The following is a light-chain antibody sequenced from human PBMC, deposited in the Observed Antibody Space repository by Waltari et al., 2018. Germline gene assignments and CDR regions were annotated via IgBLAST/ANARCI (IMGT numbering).Light chain of an antibody. CDR3: QHLTA. Sequence: AIQLTQSPSSLAAAVGDRVTITCRASQGISSAVAWYQQKPGKVPNLLIYDASRLERGVPSRFSGSTSGTDFTLPLSSLQPEDFATYYCQHLTAFGPGTKVDI. CDR2: DAS. J-gene: IGKJ3*01. V-gene: IGKV1-13*02. CDR1: QGISSA.